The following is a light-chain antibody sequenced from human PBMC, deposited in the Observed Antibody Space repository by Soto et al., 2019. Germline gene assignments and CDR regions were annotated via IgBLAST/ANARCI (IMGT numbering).Light chain of an antibody. CDR3: QSYDSNNHWV. V-gene: IGLV6-57*01. CDR1: SGSIASNY. J-gene: IGLJ3*02. Sequence: NFMLTQPHSVSESPGKTVTISCTRSSGSIASNYVQWYQQRPGSSPTTVIYEDNQRPSGVPDRFSGSIDSSSNSASPTISGLKTEDEADYYCQSYDSNNHWVFGGGTKLTVL. CDR2: EDN.